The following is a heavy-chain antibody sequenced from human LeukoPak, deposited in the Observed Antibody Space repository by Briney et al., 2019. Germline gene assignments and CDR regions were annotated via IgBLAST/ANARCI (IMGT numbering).Heavy chain of an antibody. CDR3: AKPTSRRLGGVFDY. V-gene: IGHV3-30*18. D-gene: IGHD3-10*01. CDR1: GFTFSSYG. J-gene: IGHJ4*02. Sequence: GGSLRLSCAASGFTFSSYGMHWVRQAPGKGLEGVAVTSYDGSNKYYADSVKGRFTISRDNPKNTLYLQMNSLRAEDTAVYYCAKPTSRRLGGVFDYWGQGTLVTVSS. CDR2: TSYDGSNK.